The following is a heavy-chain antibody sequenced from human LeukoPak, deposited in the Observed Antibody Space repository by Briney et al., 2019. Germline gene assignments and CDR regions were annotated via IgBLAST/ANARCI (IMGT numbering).Heavy chain of an antibody. Sequence: ASVKVSCKASGYTFTSYGISWVRQAPGQGLEWMGWISAYNGNTNCAQKLQGRVTMTTNTSTSTAYMELRSLRSDDTAVYYCARVGLGCSSTSCFLEGFDPWGQGTLVTVSS. V-gene: IGHV1-18*01. CDR3: ARVGLGCSSTSCFLEGFDP. D-gene: IGHD2-2*01. CDR1: GYTFTSYG. J-gene: IGHJ5*02. CDR2: ISAYNGNT.